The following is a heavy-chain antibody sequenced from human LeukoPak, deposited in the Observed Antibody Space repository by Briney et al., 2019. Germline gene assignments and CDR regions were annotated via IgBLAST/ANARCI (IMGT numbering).Heavy chain of an antibody. V-gene: IGHV4-4*02. CDR1: GGSISNTNW. J-gene: IGHJ4*02. CDR2: IYHSGST. CDR3: ARWSRWESFYYFDY. Sequence: PSGTLSLTCAVSGGSISNTNWWSWVRQPPGKGLEWIGEIYHSGSTNCNPSLKSRVTISVDKSKNQFFLKLSSVTAADTAVYYCARWSRWESFYYFDYWGQGTLVTVSS. D-gene: IGHD1-26*01.